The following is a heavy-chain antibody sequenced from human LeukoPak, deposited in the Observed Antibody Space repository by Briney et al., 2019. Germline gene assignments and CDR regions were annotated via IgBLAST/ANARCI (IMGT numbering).Heavy chain of an antibody. D-gene: IGHD3-10*01. CDR1: GGSISSGGYS. CDR2: IYHSGST. J-gene: IGHJ5*02. CDR3: AREQYYYGSGSSAPSGWFDP. V-gene: IGHV4-30-2*01. Sequence: SETLSLTCAVSGGSISSGGYSWSWIRQPPGKGLEWIGYIYHSGSTYYNPSLKSRVTISVDRSKNQFSLKLSSVTAADTAVYYCAREQYYYGSGSSAPSGWFDPWGQGTLVTVSS.